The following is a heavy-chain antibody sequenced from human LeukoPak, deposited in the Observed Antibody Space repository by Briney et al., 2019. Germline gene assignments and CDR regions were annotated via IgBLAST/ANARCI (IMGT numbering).Heavy chain of an antibody. J-gene: IGHJ4*02. V-gene: IGHV3-23*01. CDR3: AKDRGGDCYYDSVY. CDR2: ISGNDDRT. Sequence: GGSLRLSCAASGFTFSSYAMHWVRQAPGKGLEWVSAISGNDDRTYYADSVKGRFTISRDNSKNTLYLQMNSLRAEDTAVYYCAKDRGGDCYYDSVYWGQGILVTVSS. CDR1: GFTFSSYA. D-gene: IGHD2-21*02.